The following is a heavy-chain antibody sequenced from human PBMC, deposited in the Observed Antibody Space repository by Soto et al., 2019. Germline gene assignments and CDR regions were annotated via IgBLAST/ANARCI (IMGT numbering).Heavy chain of an antibody. CDR3: ATRSPAFDY. CDR2: INTSKGNT. J-gene: IGHJ4*02. Sequence: QVQLVQSGPEVKKPGAAVKVSCKTSGYTFTRYGISWVRQAPGQGLEWMGWINTSKGNTNYAQKFQGRVTMTTDTSTSTGYMELRSLRSDDTAVYYCATRSPAFDYWGQGTLVTVSS. V-gene: IGHV1-18*01. CDR1: GYTFTRYG.